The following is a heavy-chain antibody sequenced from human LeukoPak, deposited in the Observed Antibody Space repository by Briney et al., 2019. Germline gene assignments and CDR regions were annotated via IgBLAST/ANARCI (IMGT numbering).Heavy chain of an antibody. Sequence: PGGSLRLSCAASGFTFDDYGMSWVRQAPGKGLEWVSGIDWNCGSTGYADSVKGRFTISRDNAKNSLYLQMNSLRAEDTTLYYCARDLTMVRGVINYYMDVWGKGTTVTVSS. CDR2: IDWNCGST. D-gene: IGHD3-10*01. CDR1: GFTFDDYG. CDR3: ARDLTMVRGVINYYMDV. J-gene: IGHJ6*03. V-gene: IGHV3-20*04.